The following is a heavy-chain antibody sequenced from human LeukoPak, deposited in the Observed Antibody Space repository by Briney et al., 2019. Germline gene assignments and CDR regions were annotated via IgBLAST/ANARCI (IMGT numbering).Heavy chain of an antibody. CDR2: ISGSGDTT. D-gene: IGHD6-13*01. CDR3: ARRSSSSWHDY. J-gene: IGHJ4*02. V-gene: IGHV3-23*01. CDR1: GFTFSSYS. Sequence: PGGSLRLSCAPSGFTFSSYSMRWVRQAPGKGLEWVSAISGSGDTTYYADSVKGRFATSRDNSKNSLFLQMNSLRAEDTALYYCARRSSSSWHDYWGQGTLVTVSS.